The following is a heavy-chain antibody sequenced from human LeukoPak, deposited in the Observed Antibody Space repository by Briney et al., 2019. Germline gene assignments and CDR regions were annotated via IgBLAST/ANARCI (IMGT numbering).Heavy chain of an antibody. Sequence: GGSLRLSCAASGFIFNKAWMNWVRQAPGKGPEWVGRIKSNNDGGTTDYASPVEGRFIISRDDSKNTIYLQMNRLIIDDTAIYYCTPVMGEDRGFWGKGNLVTVSS. J-gene: IGHJ4*02. D-gene: IGHD3-16*01. CDR2: IKSNNDGGTT. CDR3: TPVMGEDRGF. V-gene: IGHV3-15*01. CDR1: GFIFNKAW.